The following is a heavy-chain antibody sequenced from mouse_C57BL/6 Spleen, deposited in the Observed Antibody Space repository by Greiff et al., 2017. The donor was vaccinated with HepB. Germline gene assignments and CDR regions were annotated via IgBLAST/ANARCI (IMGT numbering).Heavy chain of an antibody. CDR3: ARDRGYYSAMDY. Sequence: EVQRVESGGGLVKPGGSLKLSCAASGFTFSSYAMSWVRQTPEKRLEWVATISDGGSYTYYPDNVKGRFTISRDNAKNNLYLQMSHLKSEDTAMYYCARDRGYYSAMDYWGQGTSVTVSS. J-gene: IGHJ4*01. V-gene: IGHV5-4*01. CDR2: ISDGGSYT. D-gene: IGHD2-3*01. CDR1: GFTFSSYA.